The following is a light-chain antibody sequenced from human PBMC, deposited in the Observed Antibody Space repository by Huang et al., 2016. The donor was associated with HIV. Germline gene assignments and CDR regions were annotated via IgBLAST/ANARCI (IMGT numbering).Light chain of an antibody. J-gene: IGKJ3*01. CDR3: QQLKTYPIT. Sequence: IQLTQSPSSLSASVGDRVTITCRASQGIGRYLVWYQQKPGKAPKLLIYAASTLQRGVPSRFSGSGSGTDFTLTIVSLQPEDFATYYCQQLKTYPITFGPGTQVDIK. V-gene: IGKV1-9*01. CDR1: QGIGRY. CDR2: AAS.